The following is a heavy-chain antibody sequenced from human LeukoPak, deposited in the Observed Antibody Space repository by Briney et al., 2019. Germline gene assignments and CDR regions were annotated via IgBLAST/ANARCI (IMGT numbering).Heavy chain of an antibody. V-gene: IGHV3-66*01. D-gene: IGHD6-13*01. CDR1: GFTVSSNY. J-gene: IGHJ3*02. CDR3: ARDPIAAADDAFDI. CDR2: IYSGGST. Sequence: GGSLRLSCAASGFTVSSNYMSWVRQAPGKGLEWVSVIYSGGSTYYADSVKGRFTISRDNSKNTLYLQMNSLRAEDTAVYYCARDPIAAADDAFDIWGQGTMVTVSS.